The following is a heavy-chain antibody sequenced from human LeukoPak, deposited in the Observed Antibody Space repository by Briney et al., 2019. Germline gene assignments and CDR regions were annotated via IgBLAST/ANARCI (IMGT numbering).Heavy chain of an antibody. CDR2: ISYDGSNK. V-gene: IGHV3-30-3*01. D-gene: IGHD1-26*01. J-gene: IGHJ6*02. CDR1: GFTFSSYA. CDR3: ARDRKWELLDYYYYGMDV. Sequence: PGGSLRLSCAASGFTFSSYAMHWVRQAPGKGLEWVAVISYDGSNKYYADSVKGRFTISRDNAKNSLYLQMNSLRAEDTAVYYCARDRKWELLDYYYYGMDVWGQGTTVTVSS.